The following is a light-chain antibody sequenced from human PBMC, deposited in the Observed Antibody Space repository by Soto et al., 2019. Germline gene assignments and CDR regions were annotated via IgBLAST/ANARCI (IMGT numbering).Light chain of an antibody. CDR3: GSWDSDRRAGV. J-gene: IGLJ2*01. CDR1: SSDIGSNL. V-gene: IGLV1-51*01. Sequence: QSVLTQPPSTSAAPGQIVTIACSGGSSDIGSNLVYWYQKLPETAPKLLIYDNDRRPSGIPDRFSGSKSGTSATLVITGLQTGDEADYYCGSWDSDRRAGVFGGWTKVTVL. CDR2: DND.